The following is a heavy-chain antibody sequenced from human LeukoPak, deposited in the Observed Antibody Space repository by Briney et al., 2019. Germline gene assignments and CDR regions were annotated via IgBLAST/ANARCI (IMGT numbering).Heavy chain of an antibody. D-gene: IGHD3-10*01. Sequence: ASVKLSCNASGYSFTSSGFTWVRQAPGQGLGRMGWTSAYTGNTNYAQKHQGRVTMTTVTSTTTAYMELRSLISEDTAVYYCARIYFGSGSFAFDIWGQGTMVTVSS. J-gene: IGHJ3*02. CDR1: GYSFTSSG. V-gene: IGHV1-18*01. CDR2: TSAYTGNT. CDR3: ARIYFGSGSFAFDI.